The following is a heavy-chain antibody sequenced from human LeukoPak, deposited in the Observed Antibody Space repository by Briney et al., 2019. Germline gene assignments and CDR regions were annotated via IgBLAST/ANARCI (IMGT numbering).Heavy chain of an antibody. V-gene: IGHV3-23*01. D-gene: IGHD3-3*01. J-gene: IGHJ4*02. CDR2: TSGSGGST. CDR1: GFTFSSYA. CDR3: AKRESFLEWFMDY. Sequence: GGSLRLSCAASGFTFSSYAMSWVRQAPGKGLEWVSATSGSGGSTYYADSVKGRFTISRDNSKNTLYPQMNSLRAEDTAVYYCAKRESFLEWFMDYWGQGTLVTVSS.